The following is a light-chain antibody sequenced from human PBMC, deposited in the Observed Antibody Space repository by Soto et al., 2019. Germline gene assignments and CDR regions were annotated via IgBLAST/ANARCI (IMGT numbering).Light chain of an antibody. J-gene: IGKJ4*01. Sequence: DIVMTQSPDSLAVSLGERATINCKSSQSVLYSSNNKDYLAWYQQKPGQPPKLLIYWASTRESGVPDRFSGGGSGTEFTLTVSSLQAEDVAVYYCQQYYSSPPTFGGGTKVEIK. V-gene: IGKV4-1*01. CDR2: WAS. CDR1: QSVLYSSNNKDY. CDR3: QQYYSSPPT.